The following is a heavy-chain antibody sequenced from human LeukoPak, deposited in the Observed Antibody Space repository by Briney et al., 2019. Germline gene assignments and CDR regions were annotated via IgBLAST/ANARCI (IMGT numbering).Heavy chain of an antibody. V-gene: IGHV3-64*02. Sequence: GGSLRLSCAASGFTFSRYAMQWVRQAPDKRLEYVSGMDDSGAHTCYADSVKGRFTMSRDNSRDTLYLQMGSLRPEDTAVYYCARDGKAKNDFWGQGTLVTVST. J-gene: IGHJ4*02. CDR3: ARDGKAKNDF. CDR1: GFTFSRYA. CDR2: MDDSGAHT. D-gene: IGHD1-26*01.